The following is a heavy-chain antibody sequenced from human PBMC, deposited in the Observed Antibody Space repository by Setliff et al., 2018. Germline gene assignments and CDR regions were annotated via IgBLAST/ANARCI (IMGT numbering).Heavy chain of an antibody. CDR3: ARGGYNSRSGYSAYYYDY. J-gene: IGHJ4*02. V-gene: IGHV4-59*03. D-gene: IGHD3-3*01. CDR1: GVPIRGFY. Sequence: SETLSLTCTVSGVPIRGFYWTWIRQSPKRGLEWLGYAFHTGKTDYNPSLMSRVIISIDMSRKQFSLKLSSVTAADTAMYFCARGGYNSRSGYSAYYYDYWGQGAQVTVSS. CDR2: AFHTGKT.